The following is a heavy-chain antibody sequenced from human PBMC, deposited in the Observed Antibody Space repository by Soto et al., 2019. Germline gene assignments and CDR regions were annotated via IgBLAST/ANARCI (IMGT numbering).Heavy chain of an antibody. J-gene: IGHJ6*02. Sequence: ASVKVSFKASGYTFTSYDINWVRQATGQGLEWMGWMNPNSGNTGYAQKFQGRVTMTRNTSISTAYMELSSLRSEDTAVYYCARQQLLPFYYALDVWGQGTTVTVSS. CDR3: ARQQLLPFYYALDV. V-gene: IGHV1-8*01. CDR2: MNPNSGNT. CDR1: GYTFTSYD. D-gene: IGHD6-13*01.